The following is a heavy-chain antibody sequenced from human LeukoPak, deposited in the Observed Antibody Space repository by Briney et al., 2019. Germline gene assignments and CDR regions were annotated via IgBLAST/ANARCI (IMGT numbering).Heavy chain of an antibody. V-gene: IGHV1-2*06. CDR1: GYTFTAYF. CDR3: TRDLSIFGVVIIDYYYYGMDV. CDR2: INPNSGGT. D-gene: IGHD3-3*01. Sequence: GASVKVSCKASGYTFTAYFMHWVRQAPGQGLEWVGRINPNSGGTNYAQKFQGRVTMTRGTSISTAYMELSRLRSDDSAVYYCTRDLSIFGVVIIDYYYYGMDVWGQGTTVTVSS. J-gene: IGHJ6*02.